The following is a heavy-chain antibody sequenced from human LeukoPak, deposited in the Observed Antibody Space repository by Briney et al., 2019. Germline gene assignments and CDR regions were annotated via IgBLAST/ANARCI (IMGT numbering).Heavy chain of an antibody. V-gene: IGHV3-21*01. CDR2: ISSSSSYI. J-gene: IGHJ4*02. D-gene: IGHD3-3*01. CDR3: ANVYYDFWSGYFDY. CDR1: GFTFSSYS. Sequence: GGSLKLSCAASGFTFSSYSMNWVRQAPGKGLEWVSSISSSSSYIYYADSVKGRFTISRDNAKNSLYLQMNSLRAEDTAVYYCANVYYDFWSGYFDYWGQGTLVTVSS.